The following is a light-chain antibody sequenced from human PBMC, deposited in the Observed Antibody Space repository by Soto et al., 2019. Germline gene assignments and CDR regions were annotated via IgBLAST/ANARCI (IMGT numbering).Light chain of an antibody. J-gene: IGLJ1*01. CDR2: EIS. CDR1: SSYPGGYNY. Sequence: ALTHPASVSGSPGQSITIACTGTSSYPGGYNYVSWYQHHPCKSPKLMIYEISSRPSRVSNHFSGSNSGNTASLTISGLQAEDEADYYCSSYTSSSIYVFGAGTKVTVL. V-gene: IGLV2-14*01. CDR3: SSYTSSSIYV.